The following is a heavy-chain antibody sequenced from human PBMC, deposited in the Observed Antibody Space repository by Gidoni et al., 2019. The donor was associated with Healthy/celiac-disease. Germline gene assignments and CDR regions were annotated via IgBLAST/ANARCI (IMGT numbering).Heavy chain of an antibody. V-gene: IGHV3-30*04. CDR3: ARGGIRWGDAFDI. Sequence: QVQLVESGGGVVQPGRSLRLSCAASGFTFSSYAMHWVRQAPGKGLEWVAVISYDGSNKYYADSVKGRFTISRDNSKNTLYLQMNSLRAEDTAVYYCARGGIRWGDAFDIWGQGTMVTVSS. J-gene: IGHJ3*02. CDR2: ISYDGSNK. D-gene: IGHD4-17*01. CDR1: GFTFSSYA.